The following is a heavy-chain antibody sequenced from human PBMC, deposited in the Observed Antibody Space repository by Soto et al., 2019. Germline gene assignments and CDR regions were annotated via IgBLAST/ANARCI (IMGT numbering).Heavy chain of an antibody. Sequence: ASETLSLTCAVSGGSISSGGYSWSWIRQPPGKGLEWIGYIYHSGSTYYNPSLKSRVTISVDRSKNQFSLKLSSVTAADTAVYYCASLSGSTETFDYWGQGTLVTVSS. CDR1: GGSISSGGYS. J-gene: IGHJ4*02. D-gene: IGHD1-26*01. V-gene: IGHV4-30-2*01. CDR2: IYHSGST. CDR3: ASLSGSTETFDY.